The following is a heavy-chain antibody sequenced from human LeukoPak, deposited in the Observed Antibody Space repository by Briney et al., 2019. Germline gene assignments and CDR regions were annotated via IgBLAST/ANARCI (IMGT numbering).Heavy chain of an antibody. D-gene: IGHD2-15*01. J-gene: IGHJ4*02. Sequence: ASVKVSCKASGYTFTSYGISWVRQAPGQGLEWMGWISAYNGNTNYAQKLQGRVTMTTDTSTSTAYMELRSLRSDDTAVYYCARGYCSGGSCSDFVYWGQGTLVTVSS. CDR1: GYTFTSYG. CDR2: ISAYNGNT. V-gene: IGHV1-18*01. CDR3: ARGYCSGGSCSDFVY.